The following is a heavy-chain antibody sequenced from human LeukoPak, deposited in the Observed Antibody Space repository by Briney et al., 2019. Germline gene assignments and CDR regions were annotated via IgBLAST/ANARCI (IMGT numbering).Heavy chain of an antibody. V-gene: IGHV3-30*18. CDR3: TKRVKYGGTWDHFAD. CDR2: LSYSGTNK. D-gene: IGHD1-26*01. J-gene: IGHJ4*02. Sequence: GGSLRLSCAASGFTFSRYGMHWVRQAPGKGLEWVAVLSYSGTNKYYTDSVEGRFTISRDNSKNTVYLQMNSLRVEDTALYYCTKRVKYGGTWDHFADWGQGTLVTVSS. CDR1: GFTFSRYG.